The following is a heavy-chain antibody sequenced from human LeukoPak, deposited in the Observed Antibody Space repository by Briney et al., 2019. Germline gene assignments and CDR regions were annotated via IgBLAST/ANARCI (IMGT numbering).Heavy chain of an antibody. Sequence: GGSLRLSCAASGFTFSSYGMSWVRQAPGKGLEWVANIKQDGSEKYYVDSVKGRFTISRDNAKNSLYLQMNSLRAEDTAVYYCARGITIFGVAANWFDPWGQGTLVTVSS. D-gene: IGHD3-3*01. CDR1: GFTFSSYG. J-gene: IGHJ5*02. V-gene: IGHV3-7*04. CDR2: IKQDGSEK. CDR3: ARGITIFGVAANWFDP.